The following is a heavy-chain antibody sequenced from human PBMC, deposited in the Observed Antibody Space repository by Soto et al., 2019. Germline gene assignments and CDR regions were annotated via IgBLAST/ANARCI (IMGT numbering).Heavy chain of an antibody. CDR2: IYYSGST. J-gene: IGHJ5*02. Sequence: PSETLSLTYTVSGGSISSGGYYWSWIRQHPGKGLEWIGYIYYSGSTYYNPSLKSRVTISVDTSKNQFSLKLSSVTAADTAVYYCARDCPNGYCSGGSYYDPLGWFDPWGQGTLVTVSS. CDR1: GGSISSGGYY. D-gene: IGHD2-15*01. CDR3: ARDCPNGYCSGGSYYDPLGWFDP. V-gene: IGHV4-31*03.